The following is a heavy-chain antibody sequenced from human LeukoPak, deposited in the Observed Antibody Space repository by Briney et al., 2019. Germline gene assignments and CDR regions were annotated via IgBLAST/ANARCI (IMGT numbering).Heavy chain of an antibody. D-gene: IGHD5-18*01. J-gene: IGHJ4*02. CDR1: GGSISSRSYY. Sequence: SESLSLTCTVSGGSISSRSYYWGWIRQPPGKGLEWIGNIYYSGSTDYNPSLKSRVTISADTSKNQFSLKLSSVTATDTAVYYCARLIDEGYSYDSLDYWGQGTLVTVSS. CDR2: IYYSGST. V-gene: IGHV4-39*01. CDR3: ARLIDEGYSYDSLDY.